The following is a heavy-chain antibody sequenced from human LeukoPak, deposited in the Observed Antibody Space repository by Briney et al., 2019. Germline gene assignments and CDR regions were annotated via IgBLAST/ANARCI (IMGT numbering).Heavy chain of an antibody. Sequence: ASMKVSCKSSGFTFTDYYIHWVRQAPGQGLEWMGYIGPHSNATSSPQEFQGRVTMTRDTSMSTAYMELTRLTSDDTAVYYCAREGNGLLSKDFDYWGQGTLVTVSS. CDR2: IGPHSNAT. J-gene: IGHJ4*02. D-gene: IGHD2/OR15-2a*01. V-gene: IGHV1-2*02. CDR3: AREGNGLLSKDFDY. CDR1: GFTFTDYY.